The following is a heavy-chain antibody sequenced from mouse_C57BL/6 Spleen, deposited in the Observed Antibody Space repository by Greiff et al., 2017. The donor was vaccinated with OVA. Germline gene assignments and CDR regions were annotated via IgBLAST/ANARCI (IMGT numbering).Heavy chain of an antibody. CDR1: GYTFTNYW. V-gene: IGHV1-63*01. CDR3: ARDTDGMAY. CDR2: IYPGGGYT. J-gene: IGHJ3*01. Sequence: VQLQQSGAELVRPGTSVKMSCKASGYTFTNYWIGWAKQRPGHGLEWIGDIYPGGGYTNYNEKFKGKATLTVYTSSSTAYMQLSSLTSEDSAVYYCARDTDGMAYWGQGTLVTVSA. D-gene: IGHD1-1*01.